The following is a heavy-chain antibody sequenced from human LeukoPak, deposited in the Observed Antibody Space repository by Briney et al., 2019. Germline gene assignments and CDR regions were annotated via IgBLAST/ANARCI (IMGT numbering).Heavy chain of an antibody. CDR2: LSGSGGNT. V-gene: IGHV3-23*01. CDR3: AKGSYYYDSADYFDY. Sequence: GGSLRLSCAASGFTFSSYAMSWVRQAPGKGLEWVSTLSGSGGNTYYADSVKGRVTISRDNSKNTLYLQMNSLRAEDSAVYHCAKGSYYYDSADYFDYWGQGTLVTVSS. J-gene: IGHJ4*02. D-gene: IGHD3-22*01. CDR1: GFTFSSYA.